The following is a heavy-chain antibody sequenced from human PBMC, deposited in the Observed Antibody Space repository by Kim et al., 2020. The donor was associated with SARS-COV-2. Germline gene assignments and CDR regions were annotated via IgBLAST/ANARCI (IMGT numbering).Heavy chain of an antibody. D-gene: IGHD3-10*01. CDR1: GGSFSGYY. CDR3: ARGRGRYYGSGSYIFDT. J-gene: IGHJ5*01. Sequence: SETLSLTCAVYGGSFSGYYWSWIRQPPGKGLEWIGEINHSGSTNYNPSLKSRVTISVDTSKNQFSLKLSSVTAADTAVYYCARGRGRYYGSGSYIFDTWGHGSPVTVSP. V-gene: IGHV4-34*01. CDR2: INHSGST.